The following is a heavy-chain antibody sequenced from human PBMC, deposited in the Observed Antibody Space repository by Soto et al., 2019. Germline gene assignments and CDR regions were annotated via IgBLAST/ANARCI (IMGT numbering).Heavy chain of an antibody. J-gene: IGHJ4*02. CDR3: ARDCTGGSCFCIY. CDR2: INTYNGNS. V-gene: IGHV1-18*01. Sequence: GASVKVSCKASGYTLTNYAISWVRHAPGQGPEWMGWINTYNGNSNYAQKFQGRVTMTTDTSTNTAYMELRSLTSDDTAVYYCARDCTGGSCFCIYWGQGTLVTVS. D-gene: IGHD2-15*01. CDR1: GYTLTNYA.